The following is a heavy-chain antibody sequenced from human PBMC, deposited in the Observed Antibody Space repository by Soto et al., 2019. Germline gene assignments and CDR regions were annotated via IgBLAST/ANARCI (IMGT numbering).Heavy chain of an antibody. CDR2: INHSGST. CDR1: GGSFSGYY. CDR3: ARRTYDYVWGSYRYWYFDL. D-gene: IGHD3-16*02. V-gene: IGHV4-34*01. Sequence: SETLSLTCAVYGGSFSGYYWSGIRQPPGKGLEWIGEINHSGSTNYNPSLKSRVTISVGTSKNQFSLKLSSVTAADTAVYYCARRTYDYVWGSYRYWYFDLWGSGTLVT. J-gene: IGHJ2*01.